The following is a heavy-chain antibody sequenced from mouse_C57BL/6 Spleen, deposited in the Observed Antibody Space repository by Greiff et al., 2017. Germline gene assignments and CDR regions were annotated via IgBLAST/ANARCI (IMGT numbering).Heavy chain of an antibody. J-gene: IGHJ2*01. D-gene: IGHD1-1*01. V-gene: IGHV1-80*01. CDR3: AREATVVADY. CDR2: IYPGDGDT. CDR1: GYAFSSYW. Sequence: VQLQQSGAKLVKPGASVKISCKASGYAFSSYWMNWVKQRPGKGLEWIGQIYPGDGDTNYNGKFKGKATLTADKSSSTAYMQLSSLTSEDSAVYFCAREATVVADYWGQGTTLKVAS.